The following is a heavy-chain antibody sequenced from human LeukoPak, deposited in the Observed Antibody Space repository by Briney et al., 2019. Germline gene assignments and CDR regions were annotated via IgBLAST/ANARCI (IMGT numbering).Heavy chain of an antibody. D-gene: IGHD2-15*01. Sequence: GGSLRLSCAASGFTFSSYSMNWVRQAPGKGLEWVSSISSSSSYIYYADSVKGRSTISRDNAKNSLYLQMNSLRVEDTAVYYCARAQYCSGGSCPLAEYFQHWGQGTLVTVSS. V-gene: IGHV3-21*01. CDR2: ISSSSSYI. CDR1: GFTFSSYS. CDR3: ARAQYCSGGSCPLAEYFQH. J-gene: IGHJ1*01.